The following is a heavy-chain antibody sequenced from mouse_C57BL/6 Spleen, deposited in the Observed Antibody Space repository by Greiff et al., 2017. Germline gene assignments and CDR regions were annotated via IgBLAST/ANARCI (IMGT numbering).Heavy chain of an antibody. CDR2: ISYDGSN. CDR3: ARDDDGYSWYFDV. J-gene: IGHJ1*03. Sequence: ESGPGLVKPSQSLSLTCSVTGYSITSGYYWNWIRQFPGNKLEWMGYISYDGSNNYNPSLKHRISITRDTSKNQFFLKLNSVTTEDTATYDCARDDDGYSWYFDVWGTGTTVTVSS. D-gene: IGHD2-3*01. CDR1: GYSITSGYY. V-gene: IGHV3-6*01.